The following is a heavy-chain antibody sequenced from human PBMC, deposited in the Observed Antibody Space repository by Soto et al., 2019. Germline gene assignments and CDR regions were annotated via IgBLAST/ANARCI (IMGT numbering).Heavy chain of an antibody. CDR1: GGTFSSYT. D-gene: IGHD3-22*01. Sequence: SVNVSCKASGGTFSSYTISWVRQDPGQGLEWMGRIIPILGIANYAQKFQGRVTITADKSTSTAYMELSSLRSEDTAVYYCARENDSSGYYYAGSYYYYGMDVWGQGTTVTVSS. CDR2: IIPILGIA. J-gene: IGHJ6*02. CDR3: ARENDSSGYYYAGSYYYYGMDV. V-gene: IGHV1-69*04.